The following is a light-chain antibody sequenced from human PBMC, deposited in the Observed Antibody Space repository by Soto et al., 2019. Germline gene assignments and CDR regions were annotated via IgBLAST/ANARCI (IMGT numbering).Light chain of an antibody. V-gene: IGKV1D-13*01. J-gene: IGKJ5*01. Sequence: AIQLTQSPSSLSASVGDRVTITCRASQGISSALVWYQQKPGKAPKSLIYDASSLESGVPSRFSGSGSGTDFTLTISSLQPEDFATYYCQQFNNYPITFGQGTRLEIK. CDR3: QQFNNYPIT. CDR2: DAS. CDR1: QGISSA.